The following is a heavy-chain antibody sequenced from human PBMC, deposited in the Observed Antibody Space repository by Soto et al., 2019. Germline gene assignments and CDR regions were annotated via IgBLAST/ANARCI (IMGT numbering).Heavy chain of an antibody. Sequence: GESLKISCKGSGYRFTSYWIGWVRQMPGKGLEWMGIIYPGDSDTRYSPSFQGQVTISADKSISTAYLQWSSLKASDTAMYYCARHQDTAMVYFDYWGQGTLVTVSS. J-gene: IGHJ4*02. CDR3: ARHQDTAMVYFDY. CDR1: GYRFTSYW. D-gene: IGHD5-18*01. V-gene: IGHV5-51*01. CDR2: IYPGDSDT.